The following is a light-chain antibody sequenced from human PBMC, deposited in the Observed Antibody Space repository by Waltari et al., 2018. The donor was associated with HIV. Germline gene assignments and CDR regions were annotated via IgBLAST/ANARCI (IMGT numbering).Light chain of an antibody. J-gene: IGLJ2*01. CDR1: RSAVGGFNI. CDR2: EVS. CDR3: SSYTSSSTLDVV. Sequence: QAAMTPPAPVSGSPGQSITLSCTGTRSAVGGFNIVPWYQQHPGKAPKLMIYEVSNRPSGVSNRFSGSKSGNTASLTISGLQAEDEADYYCSSYTSSSTLDVVFGGGTKLTVL. V-gene: IGLV2-14*01.